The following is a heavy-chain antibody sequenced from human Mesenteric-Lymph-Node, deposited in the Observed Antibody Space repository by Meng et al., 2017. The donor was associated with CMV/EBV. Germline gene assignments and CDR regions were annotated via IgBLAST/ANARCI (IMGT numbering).Heavy chain of an antibody. CDR1: GFTFSSYW. V-gene: IGHV3-74*01. CDR2: INSDGNST. CDR3: VRDVRPGGADV. J-gene: IGHJ6*02. Sequence: LSLTCAASGFTFSSYWMHWVRQAPGKGLVWVSRINSDGNSTSYADSVKGRFTISRDNAKNSLYLQMNSLRAEDTALYFCVRDVRPGGADVWGQGTTVTVSS. D-gene: IGHD3-10*01.